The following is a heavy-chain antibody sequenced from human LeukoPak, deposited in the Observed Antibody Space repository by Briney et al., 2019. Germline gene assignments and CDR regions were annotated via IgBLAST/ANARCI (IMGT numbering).Heavy chain of an antibody. CDR1: GGSISSSSYY. CDR2: IYYSGST. CDR3: ASSPPYYYDSSGYGGAFDI. Sequence: SETLSLTCTVSGGSISSSSYYWGWIRQPPGKGLEWIGSIYYSGSTNYNPSLKSRVTISVDTSKNQFSLKLSSVTAADTAVYYCASSPPYYYDSSGYGGAFDIWGQGTMVTVSS. J-gene: IGHJ3*02. V-gene: IGHV4-39*07. D-gene: IGHD3-22*01.